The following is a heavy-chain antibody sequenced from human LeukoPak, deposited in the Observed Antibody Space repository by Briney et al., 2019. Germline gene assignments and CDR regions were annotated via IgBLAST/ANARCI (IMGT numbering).Heavy chain of an antibody. V-gene: IGHV4-59*08. J-gene: IGHJ3*02. CDR2: ISYSGST. D-gene: IGHD3-9*01. CDR3: ARQGYDILTGYIDAFDI. CDR1: GGSISSYY. Sequence: TSETLSLTCTVSGGSISSYYWSWIRQPPGKGLEWIGYISYSGSTNYNPSLKSRVTIYIDTSKNQFSLKLRSVTAADTAIYYCARQGYDILTGYIDAFDIWGQGTMVTVSS.